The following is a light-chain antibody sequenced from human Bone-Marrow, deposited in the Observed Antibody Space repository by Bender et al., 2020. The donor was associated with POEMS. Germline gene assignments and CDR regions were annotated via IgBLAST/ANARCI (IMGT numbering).Light chain of an antibody. Sequence: SYELTQPPSVSVSPGQTARITCSGDALPQKYAYWYQQRSGQAPVLVIYEDSKRPSGIPERFSGSTSGTTVTLTISGVQAEDEADYYCQSADSGGNSWVFGGGTQLTVL. J-gene: IGLJ3*02. V-gene: IGLV3-10*01. CDR1: ALPQKY. CDR3: QSADSGGNSWV. CDR2: EDS.